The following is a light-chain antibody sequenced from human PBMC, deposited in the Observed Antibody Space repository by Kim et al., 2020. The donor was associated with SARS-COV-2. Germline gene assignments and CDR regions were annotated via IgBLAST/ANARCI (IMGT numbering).Light chain of an antibody. V-gene: IGLV3-19*01. Sequence: SSELTQDPAVSVALGQTVRITCQGDSLRSYYATWYPQKPRQAPLLVIFGRNNRPSGIPDRFSGSTSGNTAALTISGAQAEDEADFYCQSRDSGGNVVFGG. CDR1: SLRSYY. J-gene: IGLJ2*01. CDR2: GRN. CDR3: QSRDSGGNVV.